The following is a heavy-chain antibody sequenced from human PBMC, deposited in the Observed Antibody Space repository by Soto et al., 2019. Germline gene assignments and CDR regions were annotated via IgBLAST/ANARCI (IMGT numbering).Heavy chain of an antibody. V-gene: IGHV3-23*01. D-gene: IGHD6-6*01. CDR2: ISESGDST. CDR3: VEGYSSSDY. CDR1: GFTYSSYA. Sequence: EVQLLESGGGLVQPGGSLRLSCAASGFTYSSYAMAWVRQPPGKGLEWVSAISESGDSTYYADSVKGRFTISRDNSKNTLYLQMNSLRAEDTAVYYCVEGYSSSDYWGQGTLVTVSS. J-gene: IGHJ4*02.